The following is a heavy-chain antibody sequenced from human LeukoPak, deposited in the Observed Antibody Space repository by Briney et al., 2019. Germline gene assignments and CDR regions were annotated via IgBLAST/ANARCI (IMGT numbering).Heavy chain of an antibody. D-gene: IGHD2-2*01. Sequence: PGGSLRLSCAASGFTVISNYMSWVRQAPGKGLEWVSVIYSGGSTYYADSVKGRFTISRDNSKNTLYLQMNSLRAEDTAVYYCARKPQVPTAIGEYYFDYWGQGTLVTVSS. J-gene: IGHJ4*02. CDR2: IYSGGST. CDR1: GFTVISNY. CDR3: ARKPQVPTAIGEYYFDY. V-gene: IGHV3-66*02.